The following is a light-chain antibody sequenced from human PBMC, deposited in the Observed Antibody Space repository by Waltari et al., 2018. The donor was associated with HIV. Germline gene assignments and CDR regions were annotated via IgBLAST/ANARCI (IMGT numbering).Light chain of an antibody. CDR1: SSDVGSYNL. CDR3: RSYTGSSTRRPYV. J-gene: IGLJ1*01. CDR2: EGS. V-gene: IGLV2-23*01. Sequence: QSALTQPASVSGSPGQSITISCTGTSSDVGSYNLVSWYQQHPGKAPKGMIYEGSKRPSGVANRFSGSKSGNTASLTISGLQAEDEADDYCRSYTGSSTRRPYVFGTGTKVTGL.